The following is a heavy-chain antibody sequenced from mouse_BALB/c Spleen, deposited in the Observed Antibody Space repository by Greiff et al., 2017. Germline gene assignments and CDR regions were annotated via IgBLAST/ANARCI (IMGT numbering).Heavy chain of an antibody. CDR1: GFTFSSYA. Sequence: EVMLVESGGGLVKPGGSLKLSCAASGFTFSSYAMSWVRQSPEKRLEWVAEISSGGSYTYYPDTVTGRFTISRDNAKNTLYLEMSSLRSEDTAMYYCARDGGYDVGLYYAMDYWGQGTSVTVSS. CDR3: ARDGGYDVGLYYAMDY. V-gene: IGHV5-9-4*01. J-gene: IGHJ4*01. CDR2: ISSGGSYT. D-gene: IGHD2-2*01.